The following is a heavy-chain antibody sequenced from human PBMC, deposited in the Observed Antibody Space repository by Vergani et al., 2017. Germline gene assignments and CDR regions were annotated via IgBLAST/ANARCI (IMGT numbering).Heavy chain of an antibody. J-gene: IGHJ5*02. CDR1: GGSFSGYY. V-gene: IGHV4-34*01. CDR2: INHSGST. CDR3: ARRPRGVTPSRWFDP. D-gene: IGHD3-3*01. Sequence: QVQLQQWGAGLLKPSETLSLTCAVYGGSFSGYYWSWIRQPPGKGLEWIGEINHSGSTNYNPSLKSRVTISVDTSKNQFSLKLSSMTAADTAVYYCARRPRGVTPSRWFDPWGQGTLVTVSS.